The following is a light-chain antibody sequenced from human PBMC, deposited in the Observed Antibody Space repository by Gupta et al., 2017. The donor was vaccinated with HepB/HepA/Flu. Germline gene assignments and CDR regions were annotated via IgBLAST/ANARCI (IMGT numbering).Light chain of an antibody. CDR3: PHSYMMALT. CDR1: PGINRE. Sequence: LHLTQSPSSLSASVADRLTITCRASPGINRELNWSQQKAGKATKLRTSAASTLQSGVPSRLGGRGSGPEHTLLIRTLQTEVCATYYSPHSYMMALTFGGGTKVEIK. V-gene: IGKV1-39*01. J-gene: IGKJ4*01. CDR2: AAS.